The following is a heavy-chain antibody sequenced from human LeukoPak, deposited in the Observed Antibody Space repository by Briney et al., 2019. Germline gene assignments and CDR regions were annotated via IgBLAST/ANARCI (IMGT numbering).Heavy chain of an antibody. CDR3: ARDKGVTVAGTYAFDI. CDR2: IRSKVYGVTT. CDR1: GFTFGDYA. D-gene: IGHD6-19*01. V-gene: IGHV3-49*04. J-gene: IGHJ3*02. Sequence: GGSLRLSCTGSGFTFGDYAMTWVRQAPGQELAWVGFIRSKVYGVTTEYAASVKGRFIISRDDSKSIADVQMYSLKTEDTAVYYCARDKGVTVAGTYAFDIWGQGTLVTVSS.